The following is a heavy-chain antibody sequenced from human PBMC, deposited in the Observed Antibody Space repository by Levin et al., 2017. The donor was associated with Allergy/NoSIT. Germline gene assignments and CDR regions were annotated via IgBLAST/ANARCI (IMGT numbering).Heavy chain of an antibody. J-gene: IGHJ4*02. CDR2: IKSKTNGGTT. CDR3: TTVANYDFWSGYHWAH. Sequence: PGGSLRLSCAASGFTFSHAWMSWVRQGPGKGLEWVGRIKSKTNGGTTDYAAPVKGRFTISRDDSESTVYLQMNSLKSEDTAVYYCTTVANYDFWSGYHWAHWGQGTLVTVSS. V-gene: IGHV3-15*01. CDR1: GFTFSHAW. D-gene: IGHD3-3*01.